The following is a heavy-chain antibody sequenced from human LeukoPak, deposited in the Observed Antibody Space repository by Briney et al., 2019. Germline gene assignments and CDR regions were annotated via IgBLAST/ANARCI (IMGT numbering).Heavy chain of an antibody. Sequence: ASVKVSCKASGYTFTGYYMHWVRQAPGKGLEWMGWINPKSGGTNYAQKFQGWVTMIRDTSISTAYMELSRPRSADTAVDCCARSLAPVSATTTYYCDYRGRGTLVIVSS. CDR1: GYTFTGYY. V-gene: IGHV1-2*04. D-gene: IGHD5-12*01. CDR3: ARSLAPVSATTTYYCDY. J-gene: IGHJ4*02. CDR2: INPKSGGT.